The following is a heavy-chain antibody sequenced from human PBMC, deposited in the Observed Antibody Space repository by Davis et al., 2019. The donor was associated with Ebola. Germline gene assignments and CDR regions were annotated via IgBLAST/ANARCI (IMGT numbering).Heavy chain of an antibody. CDR1: GFTFSSYA. Sequence: ESLKISCAASGFTFSSYAMSWVRQAPGKGLEWVSAISGSGGSTYYADSVKGRFTISRDNSKNTLYLQMNSLRAEDTAVYYCAKGLYRAARVDYWGQGTLVTVSS. CDR2: ISGSGGST. V-gene: IGHV3-23*01. J-gene: IGHJ4*02. CDR3: AKGLYRAARVDY. D-gene: IGHD6-6*01.